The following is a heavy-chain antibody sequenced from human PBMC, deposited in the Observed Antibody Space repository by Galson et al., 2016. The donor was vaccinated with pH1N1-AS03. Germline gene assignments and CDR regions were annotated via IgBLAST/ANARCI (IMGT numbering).Heavy chain of an antibody. CDR3: VTGGNNFGHEY. V-gene: IGHV3-15*01. J-gene: IGHJ4*01. CDR1: GFTFNNTW. D-gene: IGHD5-18*01. Sequence: SLRLSCAGSGFTFNNTWMSWVRQAPGEGLEWVGRIKSKTDGGTTEYAAPVKGRFTISRDDSRDTLHLQMNSLKTEDSALYYCVTGGNNFGHEYWGQGTLVTFSS. CDR2: IKSKTDGGTT.